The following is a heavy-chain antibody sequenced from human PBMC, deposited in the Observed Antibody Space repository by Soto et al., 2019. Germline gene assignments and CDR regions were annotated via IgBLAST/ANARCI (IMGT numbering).Heavy chain of an antibody. D-gene: IGHD4-17*01. J-gene: IGHJ4*02. Sequence: QVQLVESGGGVVQPGRSLRLSCAGSGFTFSNLAMSWVRQAPGKGLEWVAATSYDGSNKFYADSVKGRFIISRDNSKNTLDLQMNTLRAEDTAVYYCAGVFYGGNSVNNYWGQGTPVTVSS. CDR3: AGVFYGGNSVNNY. V-gene: IGHV3-30-3*01. CDR1: GFTFSNLA. CDR2: TSYDGSNK.